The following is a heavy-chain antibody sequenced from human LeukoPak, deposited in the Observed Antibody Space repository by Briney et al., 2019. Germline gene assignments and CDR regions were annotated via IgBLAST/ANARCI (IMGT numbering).Heavy chain of an antibody. D-gene: IGHD4-17*01. CDR2: ISSSGSYI. V-gene: IGHV3-21*01. Sequence: PGGSLRLSCAASGFTFSSYSMNWVRQAPGKGLEWVSSISSSGSYIYYADSVRGRFTISRDNAKNSLYLHMNSLRAEDTAVYYCASYGDYVDYLHYWGQGTLVTVSS. CDR1: GFTFSSYS. CDR3: ASYGDYVDYLHY. J-gene: IGHJ4*02.